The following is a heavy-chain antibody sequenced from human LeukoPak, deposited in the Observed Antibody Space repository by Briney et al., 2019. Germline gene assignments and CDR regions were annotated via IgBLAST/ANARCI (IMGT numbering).Heavy chain of an antibody. J-gene: IGHJ3*02. V-gene: IGHV4-38-2*02. CDR1: GSSITSTYY. D-gene: IGHD6-13*01. Sequence: PSETLSLTCTVSGSSITSTYYWGWIRQPPGKGREGRGSFYYTGTTYYNPSLKRRVTISLDRSKKQFSLKLKSVTGGDTGGYYFARAPRGKQHLRHAFDIWGQGTMVSVSS. CDR2: FYYTGTT. CDR3: ARAPRGKQHLRHAFDI.